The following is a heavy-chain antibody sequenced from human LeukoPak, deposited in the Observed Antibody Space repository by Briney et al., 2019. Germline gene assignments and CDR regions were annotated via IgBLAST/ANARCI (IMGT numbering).Heavy chain of an antibody. Sequence: GGSLRLSCVASGFTFSSYWMSWVRQAPGKGLEWVAFIRHDGSNKYYADSVKGRFTISRDNSKNTLYLQMNGLRAGDTAVYYCTRWFGSLSNYYMDVWGKGTTVTISS. V-gene: IGHV3-30*02. CDR1: GFTFSSYW. D-gene: IGHD3-10*01. J-gene: IGHJ6*03. CDR3: TRWFGSLSNYYMDV. CDR2: IRHDGSNK.